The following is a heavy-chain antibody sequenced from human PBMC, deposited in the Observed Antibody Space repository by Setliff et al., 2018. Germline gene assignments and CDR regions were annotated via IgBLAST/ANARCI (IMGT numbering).Heavy chain of an antibody. CDR1: GGSLGSYY. J-gene: IGHJ6*03. D-gene: IGHD3-10*01. CDR3: ARVRITPYCMDV. V-gene: IGHV4-4*07. Sequence: TLSLTCTVSGGSLGSYYWTWIRQSAGKGLEWIGRVYTTGSTAFNPSLNSRVTMSLDKSKNQFSLKLYSVTAADTAVYFCARVRITPYCMDVWGKGTTVTVSS. CDR2: VYTTGST.